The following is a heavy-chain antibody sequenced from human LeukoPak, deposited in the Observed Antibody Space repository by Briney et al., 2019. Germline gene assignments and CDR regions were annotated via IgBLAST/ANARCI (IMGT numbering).Heavy chain of an antibody. D-gene: IGHD3-3*01. J-gene: IGHJ6*03. CDR2: ISGSGGST. CDR1: GFTFSSYA. V-gene: IGHV3-23*01. Sequence: PGGSLRLSCAAYGFTFSSYAMSWVRQAPGRGLEWVLAISGSGGSTYYADSVKGRYTISRDNSKNTLYLQMNSLRAEDTAVYYCAKNSRYYDFWSGYAYMDVWGKGTTVTVSS. CDR3: AKNSRYYDFWSGYAYMDV.